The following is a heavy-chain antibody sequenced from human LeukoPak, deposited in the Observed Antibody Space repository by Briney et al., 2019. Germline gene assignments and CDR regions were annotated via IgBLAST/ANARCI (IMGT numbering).Heavy chain of an antibody. D-gene: IGHD3-10*01. Sequence: GGSLRLSCAASGFTFSSYSMNWVRQALGKGLEWVSSISSSSSYIYYADSVKGRFTISRDNAKNSLYLQMNSLRAEDTAVYYCARVGYYGSGSYYKWEYFQHWGQGTLVTVSS. V-gene: IGHV3-21*01. CDR1: GFTFSSYS. CDR2: ISSSSSYI. J-gene: IGHJ1*01. CDR3: ARVGYYGSGSYYKWEYFQH.